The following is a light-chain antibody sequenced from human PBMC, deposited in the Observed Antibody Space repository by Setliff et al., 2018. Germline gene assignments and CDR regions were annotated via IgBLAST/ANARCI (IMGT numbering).Light chain of an antibody. CDR3: SLYSTRTSLDV. CDR1: ISDVGAYNS. Sequence: QSALTQPASVSGSPGQSITISCTGTISDVGAYNSVSWYQQYPGKAPKLMIFEVTNRPSGVSRRFSASKSGNTASLTISGLQVEDEADYYCSLYSTRTSLDVFGTGTKVTVL. V-gene: IGLV2-14*01. CDR2: EVT. J-gene: IGLJ1*01.